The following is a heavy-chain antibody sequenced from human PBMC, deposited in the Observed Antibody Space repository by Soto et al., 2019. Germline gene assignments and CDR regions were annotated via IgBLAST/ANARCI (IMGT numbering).Heavy chain of an antibody. J-gene: IGHJ6*04. CDR2: INYSGST. CDR3: ARQPGYCTGTSCYGYYTMDV. D-gene: IGHD2-2*01. CDR1: GDSISSNNFY. Sequence: SETLSLTCTVSGDSISSNNFYWGWIRQPPGKGLEWIGGINYSGSTYYNPSLKSRVTISVDTSKNQFSLMLSSVTAADTAVYYCARQPGYCTGTSCYGYYTMDVWGKGTTVP. V-gene: IGHV4-39*01.